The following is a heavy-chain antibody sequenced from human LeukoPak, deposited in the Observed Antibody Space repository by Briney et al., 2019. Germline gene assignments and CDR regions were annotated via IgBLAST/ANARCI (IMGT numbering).Heavy chain of an antibody. V-gene: IGHV3-43*02. Sequence: GGSLRLSCAASGFSFAYYAMHWVRQAPGKGLEWVSLVTANGDSTYYADSVKGRFTISRDNSKNSLSLQMNSLRTEDTALYYCAKDIEAGTAGFSFDYWGQGTLVAVSS. CDR3: AKDIEAGTAGFSFDY. CDR1: GFSFAYYA. J-gene: IGHJ4*02. D-gene: IGHD2-21*02. CDR2: VTANGDST.